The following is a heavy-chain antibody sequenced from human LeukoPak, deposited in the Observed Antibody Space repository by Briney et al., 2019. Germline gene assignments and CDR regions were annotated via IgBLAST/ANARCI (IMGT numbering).Heavy chain of an antibody. J-gene: IGHJ4*02. Sequence: PSETLSLTCAVSGGSISTNTWWSWVRQPPGKGLEWIGQTSHDGNADYTPSLKSRVTISVDKSKNQLSLELNSVTAADSAVYYCAKHGGRYFDSWGQGTLVTVSS. D-gene: IGHD4-23*01. CDR2: TSHDGNA. CDR1: GGSISTNTW. CDR3: AKHGGRYFDS. V-gene: IGHV4-4*02.